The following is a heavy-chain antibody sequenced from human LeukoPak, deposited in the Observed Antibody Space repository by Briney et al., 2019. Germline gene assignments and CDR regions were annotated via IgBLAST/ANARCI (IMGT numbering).Heavy chain of an antibody. CDR1: GFTFSSSW. D-gene: IGHD3-10*01. J-gene: IGHJ4*02. V-gene: IGHV3-7*01. CDR3: ARDGELITMVRGAADY. CDR2: IKQDGSEK. Sequence: GGSLRLSCAASGFTFSSSWMSWVRQAPGKGLEWVANIKQDGSEKYYVDSVKGRFTISRDNAKNSLYLQMNSLRAEDTAVYYCARDGELITMVRGAADYWGQGTLVTVSS.